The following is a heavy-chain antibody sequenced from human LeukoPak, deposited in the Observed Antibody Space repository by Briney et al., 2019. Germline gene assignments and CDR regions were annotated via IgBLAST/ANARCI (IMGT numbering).Heavy chain of an antibody. V-gene: IGHV3-9*01. Sequence: GRSLRLSCAASGFTFDDYAMHWVRRAPGKGLEWVSGISWNSGRIGYADSVKGRFTISRDNAKNSLYLQMNSLRAEDTALYYCANSRSYYHGSGEFDYWGQGTLVTVSS. J-gene: IGHJ4*02. CDR1: GFTFDDYA. CDR3: ANSRSYYHGSGEFDY. D-gene: IGHD3-10*01. CDR2: ISWNSGRI.